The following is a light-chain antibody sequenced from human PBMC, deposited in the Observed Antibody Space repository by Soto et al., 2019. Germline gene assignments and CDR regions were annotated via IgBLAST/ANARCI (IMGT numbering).Light chain of an antibody. CDR1: QSLRSS. CDR3: QQYNNWPQT. Sequence: EIVLTQSPATLSVSLGERATLSCRASQSLRSSLAWYQQKPGQAPRLLIYDASTRATGIPARFSGSGSGTEFTLTISGLQSEDFAVYYCQQYNNWPQTFGQGTKVDIK. J-gene: IGKJ1*01. CDR2: DAS. V-gene: IGKV3-15*01.